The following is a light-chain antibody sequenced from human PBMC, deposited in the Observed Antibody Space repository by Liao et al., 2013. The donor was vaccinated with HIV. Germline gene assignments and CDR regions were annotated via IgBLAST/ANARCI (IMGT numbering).Light chain of an antibody. CDR1: KLGDKY. J-gene: IGLJ3*02. V-gene: IGLV3-1*01. CDR2: QDN. Sequence: SYELSQPPSMSVSPGQTATITCAGDKLGDKYISWYQQKAGQSPMLVIYQDNKRPSGIPERFTGSNSGNTATLTISGTQPIDEGDFFCQAWDTNTAVFGGGTKLTVL. CDR3: QAWDTNTAV.